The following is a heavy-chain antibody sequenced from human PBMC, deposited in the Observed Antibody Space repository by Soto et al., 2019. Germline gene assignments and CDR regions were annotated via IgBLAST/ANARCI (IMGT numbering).Heavy chain of an antibody. J-gene: IGHJ4*01. CDR1: GFIFSNYA. D-gene: IGHD6-19*01. V-gene: IGHV3-23*01. CDR2: ISGSGGST. Sequence: PGGSLRLSCAASGFIFSNYAMTWVRQAPGKGLERVSTISGSGGSTYYADSVKGRFTISRDNSKNTLYLQMNSLRAEDTAVYYCVTSPQWLNTGVSYFDYWGQGTLVTVSS. CDR3: VTSPQWLNTGVSYFDY.